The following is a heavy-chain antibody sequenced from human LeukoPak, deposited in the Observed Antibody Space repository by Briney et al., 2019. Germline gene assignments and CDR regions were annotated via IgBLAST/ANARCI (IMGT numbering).Heavy chain of an antibody. V-gene: IGHV1-18*01. CDR1: GYTFTSYG. CDR3: ARDRMTYYYDSSGPLPPHAFDI. CDR2: ISAYNGNT. J-gene: IGHJ3*02. D-gene: IGHD3-22*01. Sequence: GASVKVSCKASGYTFTSYGISWVRQAPGQGLEWMGWISAYNGNTNYAQKLQGRVTMTTDTSTSTAYMELRSLRSDDTAVYYCARDRMTYYYDSSGPLPPHAFDIWGQGTMVTVSS.